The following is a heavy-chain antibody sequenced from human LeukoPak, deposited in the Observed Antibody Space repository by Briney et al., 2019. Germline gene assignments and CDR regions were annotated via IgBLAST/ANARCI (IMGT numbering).Heavy chain of an antibody. CDR3: ARRGGDYDF. D-gene: IGHD4-17*01. Sequence: SETLSLTCTVSGGSISSYYWSWIRQPPGKGLEWVGYIYYSGSTNYTPSLKSRDTISPDTTKNPYSLKLSSVTAADTSVYYFARRGGDYDFGGEGTLVTVS. J-gene: IGHJ4*02. V-gene: IGHV4-59*08. CDR2: IYYSGST. CDR1: GGSISSYY.